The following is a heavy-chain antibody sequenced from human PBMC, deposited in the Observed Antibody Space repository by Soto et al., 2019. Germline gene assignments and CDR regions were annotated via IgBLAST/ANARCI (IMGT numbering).Heavy chain of an antibody. D-gene: IGHD1-26*01. V-gene: IGHV3-15*07. CDR2: IKSKTDGGTT. CDR1: GFTFSNAW. Sequence: GGFLGLSCAASGFTFSNAWMNWVRQAPGKGLEWVGRIKSKTDGGTTDYAAPVKGRFTISRDDSKNTLYLQMNSLKTEDTAVYYCTTDFSGGSYSIYVMDVGGQGTTVTVSS. CDR3: TTDFSGGSYSIYVMDV. J-gene: IGHJ6*02.